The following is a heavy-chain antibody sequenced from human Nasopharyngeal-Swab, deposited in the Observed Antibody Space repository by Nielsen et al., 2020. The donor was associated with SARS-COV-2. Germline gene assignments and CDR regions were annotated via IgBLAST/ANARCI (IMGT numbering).Heavy chain of an antibody. D-gene: IGHD6-13*01. CDR2: ISWNSGSI. J-gene: IGHJ6*02. CDR1: GFTFDDYA. CDR3: ASLNSSPFGMDV. V-gene: IGHV3-9*01. Sequence: SLKISCAASGFTFDDYAMHWVRQAPGKGLERVSGISWNSGSIGYADSVKGRFTISRDNAKNSLYLQMNSLRAEDTALYYCASLNSSPFGMDVWGQGTTVTVSS.